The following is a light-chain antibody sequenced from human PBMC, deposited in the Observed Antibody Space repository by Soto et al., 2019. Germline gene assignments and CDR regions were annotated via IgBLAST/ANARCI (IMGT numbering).Light chain of an antibody. J-gene: IGLJ3*02. V-gene: IGLV1-47*01. CDR2: RNK. CDR1: TANIEANY. Sequence: QSVLIQPPSASGTPGQRVTISCSGSTANIEANYVYWYQQLPGTAPKLLIYRNKQRPSGVPDRFSGSKSGTSASLAVSGLRSEDEADYSCTPGDDSRSAWLFGGGTKVTVL. CDR3: TPGDDSRSAWL.